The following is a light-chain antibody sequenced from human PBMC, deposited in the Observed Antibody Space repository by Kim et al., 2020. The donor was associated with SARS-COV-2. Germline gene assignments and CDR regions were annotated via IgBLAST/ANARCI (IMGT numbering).Light chain of an antibody. CDR3: ATWDHSLNVYVV. CDR1: SSNIGNND. V-gene: IGLV1-51*01. Sequence: KVTIFCSGSSSNIGNNDVSWYQQLPRTAPKLLIYDNDKRPPGIPDRFSGSKSGTSATLAITGLQTRDEADYYCATWDHSLNVYVVFGGGTQLTVL. CDR2: DND. J-gene: IGLJ7*01.